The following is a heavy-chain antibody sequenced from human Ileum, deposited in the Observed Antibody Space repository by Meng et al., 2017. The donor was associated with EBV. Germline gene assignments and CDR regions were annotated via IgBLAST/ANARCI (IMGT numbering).Heavy chain of an antibody. D-gene: IGHD1-7*01. J-gene: IGHJ4*02. CDR2: VYHRGDT. CDR3: GRDQGRELINH. V-gene: IGHV4-4*02. CDR1: GASISSDIW. Sequence: GQRQESGPGLGKPSGTLSLPCTVSGASISSDIWWSWVRQPPGKGLEWIGEVYHRGDTNYNPSLKSRVDISVDKSKNQFYLSLFSVTAADTAVYYCGRDQGRELINHWGQGTLVTVSS.